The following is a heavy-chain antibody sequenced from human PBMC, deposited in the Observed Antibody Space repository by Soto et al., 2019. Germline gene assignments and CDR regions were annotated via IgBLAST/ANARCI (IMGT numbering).Heavy chain of an antibody. CDR1: GGAISSYY. V-gene: IGHV4-4*07. CDR3: ARVAFSYFGMDV. J-gene: IGHJ6*02. CDR2: VFSSGST. Sequence: LSLTCSVPGGAISSYYWSWVRQPAGKGLEWIGRVFSSGSTNYNASLKSRVTMSIDTSKNEVSLTLRSVTAADTAVYYCARVAFSYFGMDVWGPGTTVTVSS. D-gene: IGHD3-3*02.